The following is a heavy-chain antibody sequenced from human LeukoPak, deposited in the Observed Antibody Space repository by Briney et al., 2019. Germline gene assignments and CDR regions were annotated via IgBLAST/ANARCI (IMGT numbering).Heavy chain of an antibody. J-gene: IGHJ5*02. D-gene: IGHD3-22*01. Sequence: PGGSLRLSCAASGFIFSSYWMSWVRQAPGKGLEWVANIKQDGSEKFYVDSVKGRFTISRDNAKHSLFLQTNSQTAEDTAVYYCASLNGDSSAYYYVPNWFDLWGRGTLVSVSS. CDR2: IKQDGSEK. CDR1: GFIFSSYW. CDR3: ASLNGDSSAYYYVPNWFDL. V-gene: IGHV3-7*01.